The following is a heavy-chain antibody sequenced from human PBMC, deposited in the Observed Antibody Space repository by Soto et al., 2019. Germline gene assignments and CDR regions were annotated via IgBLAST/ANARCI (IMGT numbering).Heavy chain of an antibody. J-gene: IGHJ5*01. CDR3: AKEGNGGSSLDS. Sequence: PGGSLRLSCEASGFKFDDYMMHWVRQAPGKGLEWISLISWDGGSIDYADSIKGRFTVSRDNSKTSLYLHMHGLTSDDTAFYFCAKEGNGGSSLDSWGQGTLVTVSS. V-gene: IGHV3-43*01. D-gene: IGHD2-15*01. CDR2: ISWDGGSI. CDR1: GFKFDDYM.